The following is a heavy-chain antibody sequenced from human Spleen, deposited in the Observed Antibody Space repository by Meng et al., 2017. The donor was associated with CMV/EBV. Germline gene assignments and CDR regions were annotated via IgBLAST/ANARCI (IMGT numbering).Heavy chain of an antibody. CDR3: ARPSLYCSGGSCYSESAFDI. V-gene: IGHV3-7*01. Sequence: GGSLRLSCAASGFTFSSYWMSWVRQAPGKGLEWVANIKQDGSDKYYVDSVKGRFTISRDNAKNSLYLQMNSLRAEDTAVYYCARPSLYCSGGSCYSESAFDIWGQGTVVTVSS. J-gene: IGHJ3*02. CDR1: GFTFSSYW. CDR2: IKQDGSDK. D-gene: IGHD2-15*01.